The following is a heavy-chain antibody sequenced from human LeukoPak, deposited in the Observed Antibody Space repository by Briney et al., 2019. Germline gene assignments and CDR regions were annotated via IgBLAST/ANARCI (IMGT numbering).Heavy chain of an antibody. Sequence: TGGSLRLSCSASGFTFSNAWMSWVRQAPGKGLGWVGRIKSNTDGGTTAYAAPVKGRFTISRDDSKNTLYLQMNSLKTEDTAVYYCTSLVVVIRNWFDPWGQGTLVTVSS. CDR3: TSLVVVIRNWFDP. J-gene: IGHJ5*02. CDR1: GFTFSNAW. CDR2: IKSNTDGGTT. V-gene: IGHV3-15*01. D-gene: IGHD3-22*01.